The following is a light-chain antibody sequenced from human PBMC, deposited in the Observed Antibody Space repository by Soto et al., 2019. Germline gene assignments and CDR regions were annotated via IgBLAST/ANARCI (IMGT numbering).Light chain of an antibody. CDR3: CSFAGSSTFWV. CDR2: EVN. V-gene: IGLV2-23*02. J-gene: IGLJ3*02. Sequence: QSALTQPASVSGSPGQSITISCSGTTSDVGVYDVVSWYQQHPGKAPKLMIFEVNQRPSGVSDRFSGSKSGNTASLTISGLQAGDEADYYCCSFAGSSTFWVFGVGTKLTVL. CDR1: TSDVGVYDV.